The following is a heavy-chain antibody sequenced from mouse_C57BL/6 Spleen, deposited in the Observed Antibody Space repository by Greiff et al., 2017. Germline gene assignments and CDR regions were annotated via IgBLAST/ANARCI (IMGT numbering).Heavy chain of an antibody. V-gene: IGHV5-9*04. Sequence: DVKLVESGGGLVKPGGSLKLSCAASGFTFSSYTMSWVRQTPEKRLEWVATISGGGGKTYYPASVKGRFTFSRDNAKNTLYLQMSSLRSEDTAVHYCARHREANGDPFAYWGQGTLVTVSA. D-gene: IGHD4-1*01. CDR1: GFTFSSYT. CDR2: ISGGGGKT. J-gene: IGHJ3*01. CDR3: ARHREANGDPFAY.